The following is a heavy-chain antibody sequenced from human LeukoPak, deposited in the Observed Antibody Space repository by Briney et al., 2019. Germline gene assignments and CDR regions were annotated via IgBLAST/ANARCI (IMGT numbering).Heavy chain of an antibody. CDR1: GFTFSSYS. CDR3: ARGSGSSWYFYFDY. J-gene: IGHJ4*02. D-gene: IGHD6-13*01. Sequence: GGSLRLSCAASGFTFSSYSMNWVRQAPGKGVEWGSSISSSRSYIYYADSVKGRFTISRDNAKNSVYLQMNSLRAEDTALYYCARGSGSSWYFYFDYWGQGTLVTVSS. V-gene: IGHV3-21*04. CDR2: ISSSRSYI.